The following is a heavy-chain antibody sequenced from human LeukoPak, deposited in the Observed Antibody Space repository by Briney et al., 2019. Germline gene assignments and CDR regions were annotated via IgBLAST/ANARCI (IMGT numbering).Heavy chain of an antibody. CDR1: GFTFSSYD. CDR2: ISGSGGST. CDR3: AKDHSSGFSDY. Sequence: GGSLRLSCVGSGFTFSSYDMSWVRQAPGKGLEWVSGISGSGGSTYYADSVKGRFTISRDNSKNTLYLQMNRLRVEDTAIYYCAKDHSSGFSDYWGQGTLVTVSS. J-gene: IGHJ4*02. V-gene: IGHV3-23*01. D-gene: IGHD6-19*01.